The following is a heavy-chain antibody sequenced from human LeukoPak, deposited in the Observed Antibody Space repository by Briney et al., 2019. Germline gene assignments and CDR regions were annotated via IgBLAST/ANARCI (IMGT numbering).Heavy chain of an antibody. V-gene: IGHV1-69*04. J-gene: IGHJ4*02. D-gene: IGHD3-22*01. CDR3: AREVTMIVVVITYFDY. Sequence: SVKVSCKASGGTFSSYAISWVRQAPGQGLEWMGRIIPILGIANYAQKFQGRVTITADKSTSTAYMELSSLRSEDTAVYYCAREVTMIVVVITYFDYWGQGTLVTVSS. CDR1: GGTFSSYA. CDR2: IIPILGIA.